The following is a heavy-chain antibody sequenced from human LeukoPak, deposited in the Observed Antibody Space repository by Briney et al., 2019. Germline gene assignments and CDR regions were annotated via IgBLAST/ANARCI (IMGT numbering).Heavy chain of an antibody. D-gene: IGHD1-1*01. Sequence: GASVKVSCKASGYIFTTYSISWVRQAPGQGLEWMGWISTYSGNINYAQKFQGRVTMTTDTSTSTAYMELRSLRSDDTVMYYCAIDRPSAIGTTARFDPWGQGTLVAVSS. J-gene: IGHJ5*02. CDR2: ISTYSGNI. CDR1: GYIFTTYS. V-gene: IGHV1-18*04. CDR3: AIDRPSAIGTTARFDP.